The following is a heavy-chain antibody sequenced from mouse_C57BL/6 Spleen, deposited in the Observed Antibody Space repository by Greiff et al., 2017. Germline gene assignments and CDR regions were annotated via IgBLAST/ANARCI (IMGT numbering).Heavy chain of an antibody. CDR2: IYPGSGST. J-gene: IGHJ4*01. D-gene: IGHD3-2*02. CDR1: GYTFTSYW. V-gene: IGHV1-55*01. Sequence: VQLQQPGAELVKPGASVKMSCKASGYTFTSYWITWVKQRPGQGLEWIGDIYPGSGSTNSNEKFKSKATLTVDTSSSTAYMQLSSLTSEDSAVYYCARDLDSSGFYYYAMDYWGQGTSVTVAS. CDR3: ARDLDSSGFYYYAMDY.